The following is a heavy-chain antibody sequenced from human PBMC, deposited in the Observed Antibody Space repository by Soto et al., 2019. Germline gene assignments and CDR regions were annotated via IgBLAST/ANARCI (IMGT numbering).Heavy chain of an antibody. D-gene: IGHD3-22*01. J-gene: IGHJ4*02. V-gene: IGHV4-59*01. Sequence: QVQLQESGPGLVKPSETLSLTCTVSGGSISSYYWSWIRQPPGKGLEWIGYIYYSGSTNYNPSLKSRVTISVDTSKNQFSLKLSSVTAAVTAVYYCARWGDYDSRGFDYWGQGTLVTVSS. CDR3: ARWGDYDSRGFDY. CDR1: GGSISSYY. CDR2: IYYSGST.